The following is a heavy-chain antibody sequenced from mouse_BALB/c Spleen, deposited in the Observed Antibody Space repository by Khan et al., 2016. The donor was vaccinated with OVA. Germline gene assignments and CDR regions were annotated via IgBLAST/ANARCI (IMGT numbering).Heavy chain of an antibody. D-gene: IGHD3-2*02. CDR3: AREEALYYFDY. CDR1: GYIFTSYW. J-gene: IGHJ2*01. Sequence: VQLQQSGAELVRPGASVKLSCKTSGYIFTSYWIHWVKQRSGQGLEWIARIYPGTDNTYYNERLKDKATLTADKSSSTAYMQLSSLKAEDAAVYFCAREEALYYFDYWGQGTTRTGSS. V-gene: IGHV1S132*01. CDR2: IYPGTDNT.